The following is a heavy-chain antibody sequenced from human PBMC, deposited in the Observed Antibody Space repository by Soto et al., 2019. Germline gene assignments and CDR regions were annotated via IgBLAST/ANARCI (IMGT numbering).Heavy chain of an antibody. V-gene: IGHV4-31*03. D-gene: IGHD6-6*01. CDR3: ARGVIEYSSSTNWFDP. CDR1: GGSISSGGYY. Sequence: SETLSLTCTVSGGSISSGGYYWSWIRQHPGKGLEWIGYIYYSGSTYYNPSLKSRVTISVDTSKNQFSLKLSSVTAADTAVYYCARGVIEYSSSTNWFDPWGQGTLVTVS. CDR2: IYYSGST. J-gene: IGHJ5*02.